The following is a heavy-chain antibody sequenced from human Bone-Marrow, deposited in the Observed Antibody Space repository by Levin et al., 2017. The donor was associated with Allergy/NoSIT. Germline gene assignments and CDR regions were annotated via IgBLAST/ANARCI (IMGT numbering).Heavy chain of an antibody. CDR1: GFTFSSYA. J-gene: IGHJ4*02. V-gene: IGHV3-23*01. CDR2: ISGSGGST. Sequence: PGGSLRLSCAASGFTFSSYAMSWVRQAPGKGLEWVSAISGSGGSTYYADSVKGRFTISRDNSKNTLYLQMNSLRAEDTAVYYCAKDPFLSTIFGVVIISPGVWYWGQGTLVTVSS. CDR3: AKDPFLSTIFGVVIISPGVWY. D-gene: IGHD3-3*01.